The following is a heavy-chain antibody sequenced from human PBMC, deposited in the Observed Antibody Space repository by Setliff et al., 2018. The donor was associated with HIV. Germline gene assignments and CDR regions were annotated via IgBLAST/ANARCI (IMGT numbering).Heavy chain of an antibody. D-gene: IGHD4-17*01. Sequence: SETLSLTCTVSGGSISSSSYYWDWIRQPPGKSLEWVGSIFYTGSTNYRPSLESQVIVSLDTSKNQFSLKLSSVTAADTAVYYCTRRDVTTGMDSWGPGILVTVSS. V-gene: IGHV4-39*01. CDR3: TRRDVTTGMDS. CDR2: IFYTGST. J-gene: IGHJ4*02. CDR1: GGSISSSSYY.